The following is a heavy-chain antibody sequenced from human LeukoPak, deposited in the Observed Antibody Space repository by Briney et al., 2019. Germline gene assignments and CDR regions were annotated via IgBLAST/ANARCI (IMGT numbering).Heavy chain of an antibody. V-gene: IGHV3-30*03. J-gene: IGHJ4*02. CDR2: ITYDGRNK. Sequence: PGRSLRLSCAASGFSFAGYGMHWVRQAPGRGLEWVAVITYDGRNKYYADSVKGRFTISRDNSKNTQYLQMNSLRAEDTAVYYCARGGRIQYYFDYWGQGILVTVSS. CDR1: GFSFAGYG. D-gene: IGHD4-11*01. CDR3: ARGGRIQYYFDY.